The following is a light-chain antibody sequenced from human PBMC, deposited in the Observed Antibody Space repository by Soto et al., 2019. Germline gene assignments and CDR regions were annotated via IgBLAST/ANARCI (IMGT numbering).Light chain of an antibody. J-gene: IGKJ1*01. V-gene: IGKV3-15*01. CDR1: QSVSSN. Sequence: EIVMTQSPATLSVSPGERATLSCRASQSVSSNLAWYQQKPGQAPRLLIYGASTRATGIPARCSGSGSGTEFTPTISSLQSEDFAVYYCQHYNDWPPWTFGHRTKVEIK. CDR2: GAS. CDR3: QHYNDWPPWT.